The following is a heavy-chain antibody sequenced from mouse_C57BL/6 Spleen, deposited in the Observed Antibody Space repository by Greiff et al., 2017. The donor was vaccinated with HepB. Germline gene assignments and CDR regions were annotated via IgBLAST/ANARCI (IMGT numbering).Heavy chain of an antibody. D-gene: IGHD2-2*01. CDR3: ARGYGYDATWFAY. CDR2: IYPGDGDT. J-gene: IGHJ3*01. Sequence: VQLQESGPELVKPGASVKISCKASGYAFSSSWMNWVKQRPGKGLEWIGRIYPGDGDTNYNGKFKGKATLTADKSSSTAYMQLSSLTSEDSAVYFCARGYGYDATWFAYWGQGTLVTVSA. V-gene: IGHV1-82*01. CDR1: GYAFSSSW.